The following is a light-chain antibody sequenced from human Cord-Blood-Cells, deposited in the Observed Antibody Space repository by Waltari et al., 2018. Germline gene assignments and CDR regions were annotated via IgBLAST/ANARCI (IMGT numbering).Light chain of an antibody. CDR3: QQYGSSPMYT. V-gene: IGKV3-20*01. CDR1: QRVSSSY. CDR2: GAS. J-gene: IGKJ2*01. Sequence: DIVLTQSPGTLSQSPAASATLSCRASQRVSSSYLAWYQQKPGQAPRLLIYGASSRATGIPDRFSGSGAGTDFTLTISRLEPEDFAVYYCQQYGSSPMYTFGQGTKLEIK.